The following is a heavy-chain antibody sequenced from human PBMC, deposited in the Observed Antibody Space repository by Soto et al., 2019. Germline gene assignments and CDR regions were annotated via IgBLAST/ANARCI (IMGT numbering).Heavy chain of an antibody. J-gene: IGHJ4*02. Sequence: TSETLSFTCTVSGGSISSSSYYWGWIRQPPGKGLEWIGSIYYSGSTYYNPSLKSRVTISVDTSKNQFSLKLSSVTAADTAVYYCAINSVDDFSSGYYFDYWGQGTLVTVSS. CDR1: GGSISSSSYY. CDR2: IYYSGST. D-gene: IGHD3-3*01. V-gene: IGHV4-39*01. CDR3: AINSVDDFSSGYYFDY.